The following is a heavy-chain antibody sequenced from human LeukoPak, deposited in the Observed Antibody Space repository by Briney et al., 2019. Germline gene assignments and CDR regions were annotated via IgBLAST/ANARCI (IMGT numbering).Heavy chain of an antibody. J-gene: IGHJ4*02. D-gene: IGHD6-13*01. V-gene: IGHV4-59*12. CDR2: IYYSGST. Sequence: SETLSLTCTVSGGSISNYYWSWIRQPPGKGLEWIGYIYYSGSTNYNPSLKSRVTMSVDTSKNQFSLKLSSVTAADTAVYYCARESIAAGRPGNNFDYWGQGTLVTVSS. CDR1: GGSISNYY. CDR3: ARESIAAGRPGNNFDY.